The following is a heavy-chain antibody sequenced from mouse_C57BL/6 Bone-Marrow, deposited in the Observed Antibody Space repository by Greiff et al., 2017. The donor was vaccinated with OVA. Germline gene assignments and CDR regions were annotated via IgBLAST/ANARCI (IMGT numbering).Heavy chain of an antibody. CDR3: ARGDGYYGVDY. CDR1: GYAFTNYL. D-gene: IGHD2-3*01. J-gene: IGHJ4*01. V-gene: IGHV1-54*01. Sequence: QVQLQQSGAELVRPGTSVKVSCKASGYAFTNYLIEWVKQRPGQGLEWIGVINPGSGGTNYTEKFKGQATLTADKSSSTAYMQLSSLKSEDSAVYVCARGDGYYGVDYWGQGTSVTVSS. CDR2: INPGSGGT.